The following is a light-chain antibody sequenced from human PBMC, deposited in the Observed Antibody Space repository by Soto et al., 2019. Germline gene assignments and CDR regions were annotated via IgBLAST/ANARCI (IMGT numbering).Light chain of an antibody. CDR2: GAS. CDR3: QQYDNWPWT. CDR1: QSVSSS. J-gene: IGKJ1*01. V-gene: IGKV3-15*01. Sequence: EMVMTQSPATLSVSPGEKATLSCGASQSVSSSLAWYQQIPGQAPRLLIYGASTRATAIPARFSGSGSGTDFTLTISSLQSEDFAIYYCQQYDNWPWTFGQGTKVEIK.